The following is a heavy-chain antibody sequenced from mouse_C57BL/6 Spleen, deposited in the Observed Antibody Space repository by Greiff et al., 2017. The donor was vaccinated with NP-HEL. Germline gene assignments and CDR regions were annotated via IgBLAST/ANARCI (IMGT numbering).Heavy chain of an antibody. CDR1: GYTFTSYW. J-gene: IGHJ4*01. CDR3: ARQYPNYYAMDY. Sequence: VQLQQPGAELVKPGASVKLSCKASGYTFTSYWMHWVKQRPGQGLEWIGMIHPNSGSTNYNEKFKSKATLTVDKSSSTAYMQLSSLTSEDSAVYYCARQYPNYYAMDYWGQGTSVTVSS. CDR2: IHPNSGST. V-gene: IGHV1-64*01. D-gene: IGHD2-10*02.